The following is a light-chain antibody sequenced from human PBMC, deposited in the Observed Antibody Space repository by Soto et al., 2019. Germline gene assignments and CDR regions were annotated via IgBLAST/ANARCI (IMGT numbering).Light chain of an antibody. Sequence: QSVLTQSSSASASLGSSVKLTCTLSSGHSSYIIAWHQQQPGKAPRYLMKLGGSGSYNKGSGVPDRFSGSRSGADRYLTISNLQFEDEADYYCETWDSNIRVFGAGTKVTVL. CDR2: LGGSGSY. J-gene: IGLJ1*01. CDR1: SGHSSYI. CDR3: ETWDSNIRV. V-gene: IGLV4-60*02.